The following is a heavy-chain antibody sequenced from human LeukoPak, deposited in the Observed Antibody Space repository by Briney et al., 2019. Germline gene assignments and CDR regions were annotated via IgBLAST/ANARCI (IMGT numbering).Heavy chain of an antibody. CDR1: GFTVSSNY. CDR3: ARGQTDYFYYYYGMDV. Sequence: PGGSLRLSCAASGFTVSSNYMSWVRQAPGKGLGWVSVIYSGGSTYYADSVKGRFTISRDNSKNTLYLQMNSLRAEDTAVYYCARGQTDYFYYYYGMDVWGQGTTVTVSS. D-gene: IGHD3-16*01. V-gene: IGHV3-66*01. J-gene: IGHJ6*02. CDR2: IYSGGST.